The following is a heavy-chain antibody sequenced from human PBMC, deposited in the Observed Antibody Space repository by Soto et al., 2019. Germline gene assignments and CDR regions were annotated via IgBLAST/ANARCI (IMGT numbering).Heavy chain of an antibody. Sequence: GGSLSLSWAASGYALRDYRMNWVRQAPGKGLEWVSYTGTSRKYTFYADSVKGRFTISRDNAKNSLYLQMNSLRAEDTAVYYCAKSGGSRSDYWGQGALVNVSS. J-gene: IGHJ4*02. CDR1: GYALRDYR. CDR3: AKSGGSRSDY. V-gene: IGHV3-11*06. CDR2: TGTSRKYT. D-gene: IGHD2-15*01.